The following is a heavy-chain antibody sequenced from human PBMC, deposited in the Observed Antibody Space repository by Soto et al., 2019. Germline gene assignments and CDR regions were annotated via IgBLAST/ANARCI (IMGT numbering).Heavy chain of an antibody. D-gene: IGHD1-1*01. V-gene: IGHV4-34*01. CDR1: SLSGYY. Sequence: SLSGYYYTWTRQPPGKGLEWIGEIHPSGSTHYNPSLKTRVTLSQDTSKKQLSLNLISVTAADTAVYYCSRGIDAYKGGRTWGQGTLVTVSS. CDR3: SRGIDAYKGGRT. CDR2: IHPSGST. J-gene: IGHJ5*02.